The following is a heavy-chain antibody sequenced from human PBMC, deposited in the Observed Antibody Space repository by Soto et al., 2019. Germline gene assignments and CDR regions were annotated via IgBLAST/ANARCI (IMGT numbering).Heavy chain of an antibody. CDR2: INAGNGNT. CDR1: GYTFTSYA. V-gene: IGHV1-3*01. J-gene: IGHJ4*02. Sequence: ASVKVSCKASGYTFTSYAMHWVRQAPGQRLEWMGWINAGNGNTKYSQKFQGRVTITRDTSASTAYMELSSLRSEDTAVYYCARDIPYYDILDYWGPGTLVTVPS. D-gene: IGHD3-9*01. CDR3: ARDIPYYDILDY.